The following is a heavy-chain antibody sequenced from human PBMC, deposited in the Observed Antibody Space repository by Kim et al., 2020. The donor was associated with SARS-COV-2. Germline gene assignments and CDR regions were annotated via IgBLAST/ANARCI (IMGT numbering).Heavy chain of an antibody. CDR2: ISYDGSNK. J-gene: IGHJ4*02. D-gene: IGHD1-26*01. CDR1: GFTFSSYG. Sequence: GGSLRLSCAASGFTFSSYGMHWVRQAPGKGLEWVAVISYDGSNKYYADSVKGRFTISRDNSKNTLYLQMNSLRAEDTAVYYCAKDRVGAIFDYWGQGTLVTVSS. V-gene: IGHV3-30*18. CDR3: AKDRVGAIFDY.